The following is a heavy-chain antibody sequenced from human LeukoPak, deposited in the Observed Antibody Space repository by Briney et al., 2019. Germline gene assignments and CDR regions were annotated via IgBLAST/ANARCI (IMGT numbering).Heavy chain of an antibody. V-gene: IGHV4-59*01. CDR1: GGSISSYY. D-gene: IGHD3-22*01. J-gene: IGHJ4*02. CDR2: IYYSGST. CDR3: ARDPKRTPSSGDRGYFDY. Sequence: SETLSLTCTVSGGSISSYYWSWIRQPPGKGLEWIGYIYYSGSTNYNPSLKSRVTISVDTSKNQFSLKLSSVTAADTAVYYCARDPKRTPSSGDRGYFDYWGQGTLVTVSS.